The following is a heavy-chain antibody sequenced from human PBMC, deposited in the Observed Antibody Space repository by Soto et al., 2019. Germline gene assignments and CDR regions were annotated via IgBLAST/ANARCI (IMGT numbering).Heavy chain of an antibody. CDR2: IIPIFGTA. Sequence: QVQLVQSGAEVKKPGSSVKVSCKASGGTFSSYAISWVRQAPGQGLEWMGGIIPIFGTANYAQKFQDRVTITADKSTSTAYMELSSLRSEDTAVYFCARDLGNYGSGSYYDLWVWGQGTLVTVSS. CDR1: GGTFSSYA. D-gene: IGHD3-10*01. J-gene: IGHJ4*02. CDR3: ARDLGNYGSGSYYDLWV. V-gene: IGHV1-69*06.